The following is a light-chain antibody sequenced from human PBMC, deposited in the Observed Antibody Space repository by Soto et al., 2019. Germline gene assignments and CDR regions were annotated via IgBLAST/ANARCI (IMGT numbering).Light chain of an antibody. J-gene: IGKJ1*01. V-gene: IGKV3-20*01. Sequence: IVMTQSPATLSVSPGEWATLSCRASQSVSSANFAWYQQKPGQAPRLLIYGASSRATGIPDRFSGSGSGTDFTLTISRLEPEDLAVYYCQQYGSYSWTFGQGTKVDIK. CDR2: GAS. CDR3: QQYGSYSWT. CDR1: QSVSSAN.